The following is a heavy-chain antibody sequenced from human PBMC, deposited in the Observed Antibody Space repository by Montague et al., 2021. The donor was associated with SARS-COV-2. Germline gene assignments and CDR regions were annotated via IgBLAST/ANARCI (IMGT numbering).Heavy chain of an antibody. Sequence: SETLSLTCAVYGGSFSGYYWSWIRQPPGKGLEWIGEINHSGSTNYNPSLKSRVTISVDTSKNQFSLKLSSATAADTAVYYCARGRGIQLWFNYYYYMDVWGKGTTVTVSS. V-gene: IGHV4-34*01. CDR1: GGSFSGYY. CDR2: INHSGST. J-gene: IGHJ6*03. CDR3: ARGRGIQLWFNYYYYMDV. D-gene: IGHD5-18*01.